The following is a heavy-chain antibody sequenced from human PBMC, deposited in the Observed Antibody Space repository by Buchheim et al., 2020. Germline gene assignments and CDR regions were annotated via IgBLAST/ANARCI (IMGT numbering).Heavy chain of an antibody. Sequence: QVQLVQSGAEVKKPGASVKVSCKASGFTLTGYYMHWVRQAPGQGLEWMGWINPDSGGTNYAQNFQGRVPMTRDTSINTAYMELSSLTSDDSAVYYCARTSSFDYWGQGTL. V-gene: IGHV1-2*02. CDR2: INPDSGGT. CDR3: ARTSSFDY. J-gene: IGHJ4*02. CDR1: GFTLTGYY.